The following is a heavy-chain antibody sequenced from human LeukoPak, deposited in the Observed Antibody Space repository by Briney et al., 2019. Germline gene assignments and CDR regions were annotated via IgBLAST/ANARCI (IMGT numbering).Heavy chain of an antibody. CDR2: ISAYNGNT. V-gene: IGHV1-18*01. J-gene: IGHJ4*02. D-gene: IGHD3-10*01. Sequence: ASVKVSCKASGYTFTSYGISWVRQAPGQGLEWMGWISAYNGNTNYAQKLQGRVTMTTDTSTSTAYMELRSLRSDDTAVYYCARGGGITMVRGVRSLRYWGQGTLVTVSS. CDR3: ARGGGITMVRGVRSLRY. CDR1: GYTFTSYG.